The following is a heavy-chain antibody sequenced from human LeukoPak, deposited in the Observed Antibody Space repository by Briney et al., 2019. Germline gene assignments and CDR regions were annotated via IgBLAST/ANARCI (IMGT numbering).Heavy chain of an antibody. Sequence: SETLSLTCTVSGDSISSSSHYWGWIRQPPGKGLEWIGSIYYSGTTYYNPSLKSRVIISVDTSKNQFSLKLSSVTAADTAVYYCGIVVVPAAIPGDAWGQGTLVTVSS. V-gene: IGHV4-39*01. CDR1: GDSISSSSHY. CDR3: GIVVVPAAIPGDA. D-gene: IGHD2-2*02. CDR2: IYYSGTT. J-gene: IGHJ5*02.